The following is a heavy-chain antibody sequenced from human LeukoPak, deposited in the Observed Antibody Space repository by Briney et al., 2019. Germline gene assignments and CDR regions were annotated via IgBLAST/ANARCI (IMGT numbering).Heavy chain of an antibody. Sequence: GGSLRLSCAASGFTFSSYAMSWVRQAPGKGLEWVSAISGSGGSTYYADYVKGRFTISRGNSKNTLYLQMNSLRAEDTAVYYCAKGEWLANFDYWGQGALVTVSS. CDR2: ISGSGGST. CDR3: AKGEWLANFDY. J-gene: IGHJ4*02. D-gene: IGHD6-19*01. V-gene: IGHV3-23*01. CDR1: GFTFSSYA.